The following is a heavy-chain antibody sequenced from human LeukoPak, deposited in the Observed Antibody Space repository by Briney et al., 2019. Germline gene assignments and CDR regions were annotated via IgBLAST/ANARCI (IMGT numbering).Heavy chain of an antibody. Sequence: ASVKVSCKASGYTFTSYGISWVRQAPGQGLEWMGWISAYNGNTNYAQKFQGRVTMTRNTSISTAYMELSSLRSEDTAVYYCARGHERWLQSPIDYWGQGTLVTVSS. CDR3: ARGHERWLQSPIDY. D-gene: IGHD5-24*01. V-gene: IGHV1-18*01. CDR1: GYTFTSYG. CDR2: ISAYNGNT. J-gene: IGHJ4*02.